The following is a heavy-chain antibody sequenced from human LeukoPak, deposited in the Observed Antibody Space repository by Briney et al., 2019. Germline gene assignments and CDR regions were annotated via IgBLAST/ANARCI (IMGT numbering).Heavy chain of an antibody. CDR3: ARERNLEIAVAGTIFDY. CDR2: ISGSGGST. V-gene: IGHV3-23*01. D-gene: IGHD6-19*01. J-gene: IGHJ4*02. Sequence: GGSLRLSCAASGFTFSSYAMSWVRQAPGKGLEWVSAISGSGGSTYYADSVKGRFTISRDNSKNTMYLQMNSLRAEDTAIYYCARERNLEIAVAGTIFDYWGQGTLVTVSS. CDR1: GFTFSSYA.